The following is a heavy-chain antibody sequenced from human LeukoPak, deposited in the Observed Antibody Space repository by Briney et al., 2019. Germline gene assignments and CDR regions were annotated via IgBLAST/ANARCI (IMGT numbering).Heavy chain of an antibody. Sequence: ASVKVSCKASGGTXSSYAISWVRQAPGQGLEWMGIINPSGGSTSYAQKFQGRVTMTRDTSTSTVYMELSSLRSEDTAVYYCARDRSEAAAGTAFDYWGQGTLVTVSS. D-gene: IGHD6-13*01. CDR1: GGTXSSYA. CDR3: ARDRSEAAAGTAFDY. V-gene: IGHV1-46*01. J-gene: IGHJ4*02. CDR2: INPSGGST.